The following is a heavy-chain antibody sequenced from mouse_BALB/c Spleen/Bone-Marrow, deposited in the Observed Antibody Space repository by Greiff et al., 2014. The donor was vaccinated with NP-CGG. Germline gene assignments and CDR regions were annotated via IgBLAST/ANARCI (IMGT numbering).Heavy chain of an antibody. CDR2: INPDSSTI. CDR3: ARQGYYGKGDY. CDR1: GFDFSRYW. D-gene: IGHD2-1*01. J-gene: IGHJ2*01. Sequence: EVMLVESGGGLVQPGGSLKLSCAASGFDFSRYWMSWVRQAPGKGLEWIGEINPDSSTINYTPSLKDKFIISRDNAKNTLYLQMSRVRFEDTALYYCARQGYYGKGDYWGQGTTLTVSS. V-gene: IGHV4-1*02.